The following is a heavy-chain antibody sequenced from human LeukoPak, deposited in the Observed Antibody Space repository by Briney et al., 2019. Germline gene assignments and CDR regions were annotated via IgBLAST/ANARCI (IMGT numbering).Heavy chain of an antibody. D-gene: IGHD2-2*01. CDR3: ARVVPAAPTEDYYYYMDV. Sequence: GASVKVSCKASGYTFTSYGISWVRQAPGQGLEWMGWISAYNGNTNYAQKLQGRVTMTTDTSTSTAYMELRSLRSDDTAVYYCARVVPAAPTEDYYYYMDVWGKGTTVTVSS. CDR2: ISAYNGNT. J-gene: IGHJ6*03. V-gene: IGHV1-18*01. CDR1: GYTFTSYG.